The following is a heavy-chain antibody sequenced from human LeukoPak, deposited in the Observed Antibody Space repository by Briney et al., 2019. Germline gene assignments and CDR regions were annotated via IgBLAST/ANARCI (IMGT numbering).Heavy chain of an antibody. CDR2: INHSGST. CDR3: AGGHPPAQYYYYYYGMDV. CDR1: GGSFSGYY. J-gene: IGHJ6*02. D-gene: IGHD6-25*01. Sequence: SETLSLTCAVYGGSFSGYYWSWIRQPPGKGLEWIGEINHSGSTNYNPSLKSRVTISVDRSKNQFSLKLSSVTAADTAVYYCAGGHPPAQYYYYYYGMDVWGQGTTVTVSS. V-gene: IGHV4-34*01.